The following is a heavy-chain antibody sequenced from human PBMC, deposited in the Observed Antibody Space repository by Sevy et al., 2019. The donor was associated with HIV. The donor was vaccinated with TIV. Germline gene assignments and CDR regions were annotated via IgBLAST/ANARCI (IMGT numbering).Heavy chain of an antibody. CDR1: GFNFTNYS. J-gene: IGHJ4*02. CDR3: ARDREQQLSDY. Sequence: GGSLRLSCAVSGFNFTNYSMYWVRQAPGKGLEWVSGISSSSRYIYYADSVKGRFTISRDNAKNSLYLQMNSLRAEDTAVYYCARDREQQLSDYWGQGTLVTVSS. D-gene: IGHD6-13*01. CDR2: ISSSSRYI. V-gene: IGHV3-21*01.